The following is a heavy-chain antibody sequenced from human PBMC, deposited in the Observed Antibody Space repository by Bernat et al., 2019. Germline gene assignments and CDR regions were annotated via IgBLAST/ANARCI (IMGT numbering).Heavy chain of an antibody. J-gene: IGHJ6*02. CDR3: AREGMMYGIGYGLDV. CDR2: IKEDGSEI. D-gene: IGHD2-8*01. CDR1: GFTFSAYW. Sequence: EVQLVESGGGLVQPGGSLRLSCAASGFTFSAYWMSWVRQAPGMGLEWVANIKEDGSEIYSVDSVKGRFTISRDNAETSLHLQMNSLRAEYTAIYYCAREGMMYGIGYGLDVWGQGTTVTVSS. V-gene: IGHV3-7*03.